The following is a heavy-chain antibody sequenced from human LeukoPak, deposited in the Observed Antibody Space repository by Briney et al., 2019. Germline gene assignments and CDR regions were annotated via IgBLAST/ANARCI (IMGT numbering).Heavy chain of an antibody. Sequence: PSETLSLTCTVPGGSISSYYWSWIRQPPGKGLEWIGYIYYSGSTNYNPSLKSRVTISVDTSKNQFSLKLSSVTAADTAVYYCAREYPSGYYFDYWGQGTLVTVSS. CDR3: AREYPSGYYFDY. J-gene: IGHJ4*02. D-gene: IGHD2-2*01. CDR1: GGSISSYY. CDR2: IYYSGST. V-gene: IGHV4-59*01.